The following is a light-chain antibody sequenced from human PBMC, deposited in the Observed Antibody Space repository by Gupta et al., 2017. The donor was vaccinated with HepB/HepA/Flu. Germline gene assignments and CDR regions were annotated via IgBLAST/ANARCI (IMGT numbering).Light chain of an antibody. CDR3: SSYRSGSTWV. V-gene: IGLV2-14*01. CDR2: DVS. CDR1: SSDVGGYDY. Sequence: QSALTQPASVSGSPGQSITISCTGTSSDVGGYDYVSWYQQHPGKAPKLMIYDVSNRPSGVANRFSGSKSGNTASLTISGRQAEDEADYYCSSYRSGSTWVFGGGTKLTVL. J-gene: IGLJ3*02.